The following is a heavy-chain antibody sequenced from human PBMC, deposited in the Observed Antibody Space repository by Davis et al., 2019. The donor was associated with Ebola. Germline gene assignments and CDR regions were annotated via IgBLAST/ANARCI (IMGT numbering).Heavy chain of an antibody. CDR2: IWYDGSNK. V-gene: IGHV3-33*01. D-gene: IGHD5-18*01. CDR3: ARDRSYGYYYYGMDV. CDR1: GFTFSSYG. Sequence: GESLKISCAASGFTFSSYGMHWVRQAPGKGLEWVAVIWYDGSNKYYADSVKGRFTISRDNSKNTLYLQMNSPRAEDTAVYYCARDRSYGYYYYGMDVWGQGTTVTVSS. J-gene: IGHJ6*02.